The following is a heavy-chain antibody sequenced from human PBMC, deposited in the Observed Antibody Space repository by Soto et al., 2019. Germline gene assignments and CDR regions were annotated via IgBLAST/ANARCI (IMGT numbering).Heavy chain of an antibody. J-gene: IGHJ4*02. Sequence: QITLKESGPTLVKPTQTLTLTCTFSGFSLNTGGEGVGWIRQPPGKALEWLALIYWDDNKRYSPSLKNRLTITKDTSKNQVVLTMTNMDPVDTATYYWAHRRISWLHFVGGYDYWGQGALVTVSS. CDR3: AHRRISWLHFVGGYDY. CDR2: IYWDDNK. CDR1: GFSLNTGGEG. V-gene: IGHV2-5*02. D-gene: IGHD5-12*01.